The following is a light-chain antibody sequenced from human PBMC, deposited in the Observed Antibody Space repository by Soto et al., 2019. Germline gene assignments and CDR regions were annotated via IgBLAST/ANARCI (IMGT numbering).Light chain of an antibody. CDR1: QSVSSSY. J-gene: IGKJ1*01. V-gene: IGKV3-20*01. Sequence: DIVLTQSPGTLSLSPGERATVSCRASQSVSSSYVAWYQQKRGQAPRLLIYGASSRATGIPDRFSGSGSGTDFTLTISRLESEDFAVYFCQQYGSSPQTFGQGTKVDIK. CDR3: QQYGSSPQT. CDR2: GAS.